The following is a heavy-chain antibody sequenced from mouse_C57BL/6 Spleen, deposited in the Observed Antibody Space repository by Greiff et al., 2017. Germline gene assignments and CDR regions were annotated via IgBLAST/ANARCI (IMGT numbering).Heavy chain of an antibody. V-gene: IGHV1-55*01. J-gene: IGHJ3*01. D-gene: IGHD2-4*01. CDR1: GYTFTSYW. CDR3: AQLRYDYDGFAY. Sequence: QVQLQQPGAELVKPGASVKMSCKASGYTFTSYWITWVKQRPGQGLEWIGDIYPGSGSTNYNEKFKSKATLTVDTSSSPAYMQLSSLTSEDAAVYYCAQLRYDYDGFAYWGQGTLVTVSA. CDR2: IYPGSGST.